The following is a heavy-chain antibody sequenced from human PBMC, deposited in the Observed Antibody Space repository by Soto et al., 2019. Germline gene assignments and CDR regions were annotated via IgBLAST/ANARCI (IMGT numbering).Heavy chain of an antibody. CDR3: AKGPWESPHCFDT. Sequence: EVQLLESGGGLVQPGGSLRLSCAASGFTFSTYTMSWVRQAPGKGLEWVSVISGNSATTSHADSVKGRFTISRDNSRNTRYLQMSSLRADDTAVYYCAKGPWESPHCFDTWGQGALVTVSS. D-gene: IGHD1-26*01. V-gene: IGHV3-23*01. CDR1: GFTFSTYT. CDR2: ISGNSATT. J-gene: IGHJ5*02.